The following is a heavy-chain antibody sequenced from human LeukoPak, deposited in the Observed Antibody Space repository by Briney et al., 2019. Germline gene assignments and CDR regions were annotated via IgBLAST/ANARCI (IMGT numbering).Heavy chain of an antibody. CDR3: ARDSVAILVGGDAFDI. Sequence: SETLSLTCTVSGGSISSLYWSWIRQPAGKGLEWIGRIYASGSTNYDPSLKSRVTMSVDTSKNQFSLNLSSVTAADTAVYYCARDSVAILVGGDAFDIWGQGTMVTVSS. V-gene: IGHV4-4*07. D-gene: IGHD2-15*01. CDR2: IYASGST. CDR1: GGSISSLY. J-gene: IGHJ3*02.